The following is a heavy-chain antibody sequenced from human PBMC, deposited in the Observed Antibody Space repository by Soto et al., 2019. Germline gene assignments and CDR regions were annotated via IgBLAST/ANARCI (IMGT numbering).Heavy chain of an antibody. Sequence: SETLSLTCTVSGGSINGYYWSWIRQPAGKGMEWIGRIYATGNTNYNPSLKSRVTMSADSSGIHFSLKLRSVTAADTAVYYCARFAHASSFDYWGQGILVGVSA. V-gene: IGHV4-4*07. CDR3: ARFAHASSFDY. CDR1: GGSINGYY. J-gene: IGHJ4*02. D-gene: IGHD3-16*01. CDR2: IYATGNT.